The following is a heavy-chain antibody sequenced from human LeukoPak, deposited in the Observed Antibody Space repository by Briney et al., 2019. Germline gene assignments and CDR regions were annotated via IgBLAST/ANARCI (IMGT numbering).Heavy chain of an antibody. CDR2: IYTSGST. CDR3: AREPQLLFPQHNWFDP. Sequence: PSQTLSLTCTVSGGSISSVSYYWSWIRQPAGKGLEWIGRIYTSGSTNYNPSPKSRVTISVDTSKNQFSLKLSSVTAADTAVYYCAREPQLLFPQHNWFDPWGQGTLVTVSS. D-gene: IGHD2-2*01. J-gene: IGHJ5*02. V-gene: IGHV4-61*02. CDR1: GGSISSVSYY.